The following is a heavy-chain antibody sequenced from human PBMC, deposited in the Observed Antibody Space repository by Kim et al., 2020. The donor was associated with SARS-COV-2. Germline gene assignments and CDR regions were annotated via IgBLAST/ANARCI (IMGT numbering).Heavy chain of an antibody. V-gene: IGHV3-53*01. D-gene: IGHD3-10*01. J-gene: IGHJ4*02. CDR3: TGALYGSGTYCGY. Sequence: GGSLRLSCAASGFTVSSKYLSWVRQAPGKGLEWVSIIFSGNNTYYADSVKGRFTISRDNSKNTLYLQMNSLRAEDTAVYYCTGALYGSGTYCGYWGQGTLVTVSS. CDR1: GFTVSSKY. CDR2: IFSGNNT.